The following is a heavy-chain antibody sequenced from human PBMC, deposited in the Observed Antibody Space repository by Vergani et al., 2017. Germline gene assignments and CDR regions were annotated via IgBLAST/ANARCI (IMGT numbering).Heavy chain of an antibody. CDR1: GFTFSSHA. CDR2: IKITGDST. V-gene: IGHV3-23*04. J-gene: IGHJ4*02. D-gene: IGHD5-24*01. Sequence: VQLVESGGGVVQRGGSLRLSCATSGFTFSSHAMSWVRQGHVQGLEWVSSIKITGDSTHYADSVKGRFTISRDNSKNTLYLQMNSLRVEDTAVYYCGRGSDNYNWGQGTLVTVSS. CDR3: GRGSDNYN.